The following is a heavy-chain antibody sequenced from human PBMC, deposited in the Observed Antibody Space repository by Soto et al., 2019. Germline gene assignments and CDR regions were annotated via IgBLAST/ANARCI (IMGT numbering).Heavy chain of an antibody. CDR3: AKSSGVQVATATCFDF. CDR2: ISGSGGST. V-gene: IGHV3-23*01. J-gene: IGHJ4*02. Sequence: AGSLRLSCAASGFTFSSYAMTGVRQAPGKGLEWVSTISGSGGSTFYADSVKGRFTISRDNSKNTLYLQLNSLRADDTAVYYCAKSSGVQVATATCFDFWGQGTLVTVSS. D-gene: IGHD2-15*01. CDR1: GFTFSSYA.